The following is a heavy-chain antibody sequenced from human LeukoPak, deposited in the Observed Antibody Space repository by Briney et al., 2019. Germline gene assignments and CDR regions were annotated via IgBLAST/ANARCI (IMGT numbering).Heavy chain of an antibody. CDR2: ISYDGSNK. D-gene: IGHD6-13*01. V-gene: IGHV3-30*03. CDR3: ARDVSSSWYCDY. Sequence: GRSLRLSCEVSGFTFRNYGMHWVRQAPGKGLEWVADISYDGSNKYYADSVKGRFTISRDNSKNTLYLQMNSLRAEDTAVYYCARDVSSSWYCDYWGQGTLVTVSS. CDR1: GFTFRNYG. J-gene: IGHJ4*02.